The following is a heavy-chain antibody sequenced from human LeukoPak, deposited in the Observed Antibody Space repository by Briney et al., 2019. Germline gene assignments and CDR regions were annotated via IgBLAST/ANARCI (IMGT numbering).Heavy chain of an antibody. D-gene: IGHD3-16*01. CDR2: INTDGSTT. V-gene: IGHV3-74*01. Sequence: GGSLRLSCAASGFTFSNYWMHWVRQAPGKGLVWVSRINTDGSTTIYADSVKGRFTISRDNGKNTLYLQMNSLRDEDTAVYYCVKEGEAGNAPYSWFDPWGQGTLVTVSS. CDR3: VKEGEAGNAPYSWFDP. J-gene: IGHJ5*02. CDR1: GFTFSNYW.